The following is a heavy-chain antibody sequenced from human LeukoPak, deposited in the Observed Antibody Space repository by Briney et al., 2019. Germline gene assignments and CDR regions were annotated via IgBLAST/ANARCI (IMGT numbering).Heavy chain of an antibody. J-gene: IGHJ4*02. Sequence: ASVKVSCKASGYTFTSYDINWVRQASGQGLEWMGWMNPNSGNTGYAQKFQGRITITRNNSISTAYMELSSLRSEDTAVYYCATEGRGASIAAAATGYWGQGTLVTVSS. CDR3: ATEGRGASIAAAATGY. CDR2: MNPNSGNT. CDR1: GYTFTSYD. V-gene: IGHV1-8*03. D-gene: IGHD6-13*01.